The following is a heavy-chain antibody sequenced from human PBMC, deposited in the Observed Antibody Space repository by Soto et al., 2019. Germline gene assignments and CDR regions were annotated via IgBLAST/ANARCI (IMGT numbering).Heavy chain of an antibody. V-gene: IGHV1-69*13. D-gene: IGHD5-12*01. CDR3: GRDRDGYNLALDY. J-gene: IGHJ4*02. CDR1: GFTFSSYG. CDR2: IRPLFGTA. Sequence: SGKVSCKASGFTFSSYGISWVRQAPGQGLEWIGGIRPLFGTANYAQKFQGRVTITADESTIPAYMEPSSLRSEDTAVYYCGRDRDGYNLALDYWGQGTLVTVSS.